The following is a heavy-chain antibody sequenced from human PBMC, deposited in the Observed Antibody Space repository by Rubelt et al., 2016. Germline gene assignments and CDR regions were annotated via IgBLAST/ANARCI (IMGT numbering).Heavy chain of an antibody. CDR2: INHSGST. D-gene: IGHD3-10*01. V-gene: IGHV4-34*01. CDR3: ARAHYYGSGSYYRKYNWFDP. J-gene: IGHJ5*02. CDR1: GGSFSGYY. Sequence: KPSETLSLTCAVYGGSFSGYYWSWIRQPPGKGLEWIGEINHSGSTNYNPSLKSRVTISVDTSKSQFSLKLSSVTAADTAVYYCARAHYYGSGSYYRKYNWFDPWGQGTLVIVSS.